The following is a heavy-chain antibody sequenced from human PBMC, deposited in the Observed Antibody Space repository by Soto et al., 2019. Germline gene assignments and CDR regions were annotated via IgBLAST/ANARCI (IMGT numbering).Heavy chain of an antibody. CDR3: ARTSSGYYVLPLLRGMDV. CDR1: GFTFSDYY. CDR2: ISSSGSTI. D-gene: IGHD3-3*01. J-gene: IGHJ6*02. V-gene: IGHV3-11*01. Sequence: QVQLVESGGGLVKPGGSLRLSCAASGFTFSDYYMSWIRQAPGKGLEWVSYISSSGSTIYYADSVKGRFTISRDNXKXSXXLQMNSLRAEDTAVYYCARTSSGYYVLPLLRGMDVWGQGTTVTVSS.